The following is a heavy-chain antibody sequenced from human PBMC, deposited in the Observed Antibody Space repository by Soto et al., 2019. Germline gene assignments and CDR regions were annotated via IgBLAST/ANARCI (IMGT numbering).Heavy chain of an antibody. CDR2: IYSNGRT. J-gene: IGHJ1*01. V-gene: IGHV4-4*07. D-gene: IGHD4-17*01. CDR1: GGSISNNY. Sequence: TLSLTCNVSGGSISNNYWTWIRQPAGKGLEWIGRIYSNGRTNFNPSLKSRISMSIDTSKNQFSLKPTSVTAADTAVYYCARSYRDSYEHWGQGTLVTVSS. CDR3: ARSYRDSYEH.